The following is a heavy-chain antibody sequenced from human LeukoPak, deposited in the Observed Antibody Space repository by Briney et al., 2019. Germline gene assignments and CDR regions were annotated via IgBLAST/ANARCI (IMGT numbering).Heavy chain of an antibody. Sequence: KTSETLSLTCTVSGGSITSGDYYWSWIRQPPGKGLEWIGYIYYSGSAYYNPSLKSRITISADTSKNQFSLKLSSVTAADTAVYYCARDTSGYDDYWGQGTLVTVSS. D-gene: IGHD3-22*01. CDR2: IYYSGSA. V-gene: IGHV4-30-4*01. CDR3: ARDTSGYDDY. J-gene: IGHJ4*02. CDR1: GGSITSGDYY.